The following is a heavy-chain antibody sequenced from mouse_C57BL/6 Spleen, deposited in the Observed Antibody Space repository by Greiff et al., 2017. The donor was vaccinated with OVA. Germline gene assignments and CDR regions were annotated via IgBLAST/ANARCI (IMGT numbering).Heavy chain of an antibody. J-gene: IGHJ4*01. V-gene: IGHV1-64*01. Sequence: QVQLQQPGAELVKPGASVKLSCKASGYTFTSYWMHWVKQRPGQGLEWIGMIHPTSGSTNYNEKFKSKATLTVDKSSSTAYMQLSSLTSEDSAVYYCARSDYYGSSGAMDYWGQGTSVTVSS. CDR2: IHPTSGST. CDR3: ARSDYYGSSGAMDY. CDR1: GYTFTSYW. D-gene: IGHD1-1*01.